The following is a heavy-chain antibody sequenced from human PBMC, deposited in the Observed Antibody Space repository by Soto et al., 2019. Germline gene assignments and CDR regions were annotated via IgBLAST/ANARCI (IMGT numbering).Heavy chain of an antibody. CDR1: GFTFSSYS. D-gene: IGHD2-2*01. CDR3: ARDSLRGPAAMVGNWFDP. Sequence: PGGSLRLSCAASGFTFSSYSMNWVRQAPGKGLEWVSSISSSSSYIYYADSVKGRFTISRDNAKNSLYLQMNSLRAEDTAVYYCARDSLRGPAAMVGNWFDPWGQGTLVTVSS. CDR2: ISSSSSYI. J-gene: IGHJ5*02. V-gene: IGHV3-21*01.